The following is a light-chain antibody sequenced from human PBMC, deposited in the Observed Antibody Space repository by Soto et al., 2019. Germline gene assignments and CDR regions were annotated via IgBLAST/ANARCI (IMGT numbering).Light chain of an antibody. CDR1: QDITNY. CDR2: DAS. J-gene: IGKJ5*01. Sequence: IQMTQSPSSLSASVGDRVTITCQASQDITNYLNWYQQKPGKAPRLLLYDASSLETGVPSRFGGSGSGTDFTFTISSLQPEDIATYYCQHYDHLPITFGQGTRLEIK. V-gene: IGKV1-33*01. CDR3: QHYDHLPIT.